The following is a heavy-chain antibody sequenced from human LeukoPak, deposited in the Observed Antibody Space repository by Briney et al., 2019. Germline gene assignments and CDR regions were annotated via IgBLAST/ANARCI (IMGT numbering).Heavy chain of an antibody. CDR3: ARVTRWAGLDF. CDR1: GGSISSGDKY. V-gene: IGHV4-30-4*01. CDR2: IYYSGST. D-gene: IGHD2-21*02. J-gene: IGHJ4*02. Sequence: SQTLSLTCSVSGGSISSGDKYWSWIRQPPGKGLEWIGYIYYSGSTYYNPSLKSRLTVSVDTSENQFSLHLTSVTAADTAVYFCARVTRWAGLDFWGQGTLVTVSS.